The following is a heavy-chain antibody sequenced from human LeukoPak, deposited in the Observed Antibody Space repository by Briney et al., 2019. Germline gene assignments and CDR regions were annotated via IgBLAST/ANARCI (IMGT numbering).Heavy chain of an antibody. J-gene: IGHJ4*02. CDR3: ARDGGGSPDY. D-gene: IGHD1-26*01. CDR1: GFTFSSYA. V-gene: IGHV3-64*01. CDR2: ISDNGGST. Sequence: GGSLRLSCAASGFTFSSYAMHWVRQAPGKGLEYVSAISDNGGSTFYANSVKGRFTISRDSSKNTLYLQMGSLSTEDMAVYYCARDGGGSPDYWGQGTLVTVSS.